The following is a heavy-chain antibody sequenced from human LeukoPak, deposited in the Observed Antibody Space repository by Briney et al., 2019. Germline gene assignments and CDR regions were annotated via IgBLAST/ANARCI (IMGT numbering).Heavy chain of an antibody. V-gene: IGHV7-4-1*02. CDR1: GYTFTSYA. CDR2: INTNTGNP. Sequence: ASVKVSCKASGYTFTSYAMNWVRQAPGQGLEWMGWINTNTGNPTYAQGFTGRFVFSLGTSVSTAYLQISSLKAEDTAVYYCARALVVAARTYFFDYWGQGTLVTVSS. D-gene: IGHD2-15*01. J-gene: IGHJ4*02. CDR3: ARALVVAARTYFFDY.